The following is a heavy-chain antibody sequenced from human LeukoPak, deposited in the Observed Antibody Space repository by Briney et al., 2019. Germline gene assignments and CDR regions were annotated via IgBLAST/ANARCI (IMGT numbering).Heavy chain of an antibody. D-gene: IGHD6-13*01. CDR3: AKDLDPSSSWYNYYYGMDV. CDR1: GFTFSSYA. CDR2: ISGSGGST. V-gene: IGHV3-23*01. Sequence: GGSLRLSCAASGFTFSSYAMGWVRQAPGKGLEWVSAISGSGGSTYYADSVKGRFTISRDNSKNTLYLQMNSLRAEDTAVYYCAKDLDPSSSWYNYYYGMDVWGQGTTVTVSS. J-gene: IGHJ6*02.